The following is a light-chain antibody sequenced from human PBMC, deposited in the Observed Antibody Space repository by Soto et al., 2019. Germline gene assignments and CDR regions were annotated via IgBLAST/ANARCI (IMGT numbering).Light chain of an antibody. CDR3: QQYDNLPPYT. Sequence: DIQMTQSPSSLSASVGDRVVITCQASQDISNSLNWYQQKPGKAPKLLIYDASNLETGVPSRFSGSGSGTHFTFTISSLQPEDLATYYCQQYDNLPPYTFGQGTKLDIK. J-gene: IGKJ2*01. V-gene: IGKV1-33*01. CDR2: DAS. CDR1: QDISNS.